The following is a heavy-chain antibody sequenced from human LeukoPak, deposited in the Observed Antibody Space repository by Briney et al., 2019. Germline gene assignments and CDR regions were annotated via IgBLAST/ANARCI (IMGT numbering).Heavy chain of an antibody. Sequence: GGSLRLSCAASGFTFDEYGMSWVRQAPGKGLEWVSGINWNGGSTGYADSVEGRFTISRDNAKNTLYLQMNSLRAEDTAVYYCARVLSMGYYFDYWGQGTLVTVSS. J-gene: IGHJ4*02. CDR3: ARVLSMGYYFDY. CDR2: INWNGGST. V-gene: IGHV3-20*04. CDR1: GFTFDEYG. D-gene: IGHD2/OR15-2a*01.